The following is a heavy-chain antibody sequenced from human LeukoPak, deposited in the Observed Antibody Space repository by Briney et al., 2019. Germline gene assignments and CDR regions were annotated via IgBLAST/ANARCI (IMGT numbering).Heavy chain of an antibody. D-gene: IGHD6-13*01. V-gene: IGHV3-30-3*01. CDR1: GFTFSSYA. Sequence: PGGSLRLSCAASGFTFSSYAMHWVRQAPGKGLEWVAVISYDGSNKYYADSVKGRFTISRDNSKNTLYLQMNSLRAEDTAVYYCARDKAPYSSSWLVYWGQGTLVTVSS. CDR3: ARDKAPYSSSWLVY. CDR2: ISYDGSNK. J-gene: IGHJ4*02.